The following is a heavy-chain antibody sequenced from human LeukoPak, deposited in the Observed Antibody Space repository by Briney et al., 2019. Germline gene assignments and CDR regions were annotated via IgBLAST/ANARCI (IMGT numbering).Heavy chain of an antibody. CDR1: GGSISSYY. D-gene: IGHD3-9*01. V-gene: IGHV4-4*07. CDR3: ARGPYYDVLDGTDV. Sequence: SETLSLTCTVSGGSISSYYWSWMRQPAGKGLEWIGRISNSGSTNNNPSLKSRVTMSVDTSKNQFSLNLSSVTAADTAVYYCARGPYYDVLDGTDVWGQGTTVTVSS. J-gene: IGHJ6*02. CDR2: ISNSGST.